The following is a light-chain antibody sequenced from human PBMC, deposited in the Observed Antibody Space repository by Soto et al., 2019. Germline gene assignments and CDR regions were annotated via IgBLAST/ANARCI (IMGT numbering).Light chain of an antibody. CDR2: DAS. CDR1: QSVSSY. CDR3: QQRSNWPLT. Sequence: EIVLTQSPATLSLSPGERATLSCRASQSVSSYLAWYQQKPGQAPRLLIYDASNRATCIPARFSGSGSGTDFTLTISSLEPEDFDVYYCQQRSNWPLTFGGGTKVEIK. J-gene: IGKJ4*01. V-gene: IGKV3-11*01.